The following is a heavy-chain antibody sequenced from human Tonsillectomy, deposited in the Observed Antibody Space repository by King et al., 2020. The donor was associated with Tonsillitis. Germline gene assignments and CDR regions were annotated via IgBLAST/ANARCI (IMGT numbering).Heavy chain of an antibody. V-gene: IGHV3-53*01. CDR2: IYSGGST. CDR3: ATRSIPYYYCAMDV. J-gene: IGHJ6*02. Sequence: VQLVESGGGLIQPGGSLRLSCAASGFIVSSNYMNWVRQAPGKGLEWVSFIYSGGSTYYADSVKGRFTISRDNSKNTLYLQMNSLRAEDTAVYYCATRSIPYYYCAMDVWGQGTTVTVSS. CDR1: GFIVSSNY.